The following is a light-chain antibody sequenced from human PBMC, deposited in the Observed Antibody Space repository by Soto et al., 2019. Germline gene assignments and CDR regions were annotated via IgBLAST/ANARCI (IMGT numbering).Light chain of an antibody. V-gene: IGKV3-11*01. CDR1: QSVSSS. J-gene: IGKJ5*01. CDR3: QQRANCPIT. Sequence: EIVLTQSPATLSLSPGERATLSCRTSQSVSSSLAWYQQKPGQAPRLLIHNASNRATGIPARFSGSGSGTDFTLTISSLETEDFAVYYCQQRANCPITFGQGTRLEIK. CDR2: NAS.